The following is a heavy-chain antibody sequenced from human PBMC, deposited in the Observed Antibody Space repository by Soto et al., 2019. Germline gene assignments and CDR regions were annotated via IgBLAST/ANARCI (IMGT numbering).Heavy chain of an antibody. Sequence: EVQLLESGGGLVQPGGSLRLSCAASGFTFSSYAMSWVRQAPGKGLEWVSAISGSGGSTYYADSVKGRFTISRDNSKNTLYLQMNSLRAEDTAVYYCARGLGGPPYYYYYGMDVWGQGTTVTVSS. D-gene: IGHD2-15*01. CDR3: ARGLGGPPYYYYYGMDV. CDR1: GFTFSSYA. J-gene: IGHJ6*02. V-gene: IGHV3-23*01. CDR2: ISGSGGST.